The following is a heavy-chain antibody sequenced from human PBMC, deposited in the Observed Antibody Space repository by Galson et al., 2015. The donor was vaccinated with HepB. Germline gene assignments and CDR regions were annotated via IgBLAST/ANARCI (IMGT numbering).Heavy chain of an antibody. J-gene: IGHJ4*02. CDR2: IRGKPNNYAT. Sequence: SLRLSCAASGFTFSGSDVHWVRQASGKGLEWVGHIRGKPNNYATAYAASVKGRFTISRDDSETTAYLQMNTLRTEDTAVYYCFGEGGYWGQGTLVTVSS. CDR1: GFTFSGSD. V-gene: IGHV3-73*01. CDR3: FGEGGY. D-gene: IGHD3-3*01.